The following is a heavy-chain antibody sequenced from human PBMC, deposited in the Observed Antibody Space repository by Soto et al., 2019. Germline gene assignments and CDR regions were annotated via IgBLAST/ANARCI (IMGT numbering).Heavy chain of an antibody. V-gene: IGHV1-2*02. Sequence: SVKVSCKAFGYTFTGYFMHWVRQAPGQGLEWLGWINPNSGATKYAQKFQGRVTLTRDTSINTAYTEMSMLRSDDTAVYYCARGGGTILAPLPWGQGTLVTVSS. D-gene: IGHD3-3*01. CDR1: GYTFTGYF. CDR3: ARGGGTILAPLP. J-gene: IGHJ5*02. CDR2: INPNSGAT.